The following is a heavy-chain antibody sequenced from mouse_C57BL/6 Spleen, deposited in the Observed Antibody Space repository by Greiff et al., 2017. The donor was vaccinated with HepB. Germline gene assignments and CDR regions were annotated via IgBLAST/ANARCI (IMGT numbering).Heavy chain of an antibody. Sequence: VQLQQSGPELVKPGASVKISCKASGYAFSSSWMNWVKQRPGKGLEWIGRIYPGDRDTNYNGKFKGKTTLTADKSSSTAYMQRSSLTSEDSAVYFCAYGSSPDYWVQGTTLTVSS. CDR3: AYGSSPDY. D-gene: IGHD1-1*01. J-gene: IGHJ2*01. V-gene: IGHV1-82*01. CDR2: IYPGDRDT. CDR1: GYAFSSSW.